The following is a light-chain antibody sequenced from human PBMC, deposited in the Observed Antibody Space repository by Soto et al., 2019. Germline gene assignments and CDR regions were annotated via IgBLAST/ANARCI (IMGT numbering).Light chain of an antibody. V-gene: IGKV1-9*01. CDR2: AAS. Sequence: DIQMTQSPSSLSASVGDRVTISLLASQSISNFLNWYQQKPGKAPKLLIYAASSLRSGVPSRFSGSGSGTEFTLTISRLQPEDFATYYCQQLNSYPITFGQGTRLEIK. CDR1: QSISNF. J-gene: IGKJ5*01. CDR3: QQLNSYPIT.